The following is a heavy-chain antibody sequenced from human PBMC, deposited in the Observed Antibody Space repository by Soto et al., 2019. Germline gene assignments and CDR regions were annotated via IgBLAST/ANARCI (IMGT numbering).Heavy chain of an antibody. CDR2: IYPGDSDT. D-gene: IGHD1-7*01. J-gene: IGHJ5*02. Sequence: PGESLKISCKGSGYNFTSYWIGWVRPMHGKGLEWMGIIYPGDSDTRYSPSFQGQVTISADKSISTAYLQWSSLKASDTAMYYCARHTKTGTTSDWFDPWGQGTLVTVSS. CDR3: ARHTKTGTTSDWFDP. V-gene: IGHV5-51*01. CDR1: GYNFTSYW.